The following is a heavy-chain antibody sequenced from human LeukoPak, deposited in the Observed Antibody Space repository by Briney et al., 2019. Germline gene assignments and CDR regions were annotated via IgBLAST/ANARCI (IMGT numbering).Heavy chain of an antibody. CDR3: AKVQSGDFYGMDA. D-gene: IGHD3-3*01. CDR2: ISYDGSNK. Sequence: PGGSLRLSCAASGFTFSSYGMHWVRQAPGKGLEWVAVISYDGSNKYYADSVKGRFTISRDNSKNTLYLQMNSLRAEDTAVYYCAKVQSGDFYGMDAWGQGTTVTVSS. V-gene: IGHV3-30*18. J-gene: IGHJ6*02. CDR1: GFTFSSYG.